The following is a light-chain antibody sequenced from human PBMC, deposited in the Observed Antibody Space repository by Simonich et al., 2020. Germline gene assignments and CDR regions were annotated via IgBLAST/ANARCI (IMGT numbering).Light chain of an antibody. Sequence: IQLTQSPSFLSASVGDRVTITCRASQGISSYLAWYQQKPGKAPKLLIYAASTLQSGVPSRFSGSGSGTEFTLTIRSLQPEDFATYYCQQLNSYPYTFGQGTKLEIK. CDR3: QQLNSYPYT. CDR1: QGISSY. CDR2: AAS. J-gene: IGKJ2*01. V-gene: IGKV1-9*01.